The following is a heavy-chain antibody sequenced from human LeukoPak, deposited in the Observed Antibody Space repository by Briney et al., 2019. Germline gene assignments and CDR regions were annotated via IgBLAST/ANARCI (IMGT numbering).Heavy chain of an antibody. J-gene: IGHJ3*02. Sequence: ASVKVSCKASGYTFTSYDINWVRQATGQGLEWMGWMNPNSGNTGYAQKFQGRVTMTRNTSISTAYMELSSLRSEDTAVYYCALDPAPYSNYGDDAFDIWGQGTMVTVSS. CDR2: MNPNSGNT. CDR3: ALDPAPYSNYGDDAFDI. D-gene: IGHD4-11*01. V-gene: IGHV1-8*01. CDR1: GYTFTSYD.